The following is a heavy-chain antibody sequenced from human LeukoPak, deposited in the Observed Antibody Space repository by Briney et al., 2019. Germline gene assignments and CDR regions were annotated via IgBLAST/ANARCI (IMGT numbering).Heavy chain of an antibody. J-gene: IGHJ5*02. CDR3: ARRVVITTRWFDP. D-gene: IGHD3-22*01. CDR1: GYSFTSYW. CDR2: IYPGDSDT. Sequence: GESLQISCKGSGYSFTSYWIGWVRQLPGKGLEWMGIIYPGDSDTRYSPSFQGQVTISADKSISTAYLQWSSLKASDTAVYYCARRVVITTRWFDPWGQGTLVTVSS. V-gene: IGHV5-51*01.